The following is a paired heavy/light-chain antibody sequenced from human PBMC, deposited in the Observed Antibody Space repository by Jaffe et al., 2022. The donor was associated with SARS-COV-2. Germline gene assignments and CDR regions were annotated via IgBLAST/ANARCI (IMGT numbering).Heavy chain of an antibody. V-gene: IGHV1-3*01. Sequence: QVHLVQSGAEVKRPGASVKVSCKASGYTFTSYAIHWVRQAPGQRLEWMGWINPGNGGTKYSQKFQGRVTITRDTSASTAYMELSSLTSEDTTVYYCARGLAGAGTFDYWGQGTLVTVSS. CDR1: GYTFTSYA. J-gene: IGHJ4*02. CDR2: INPGNGGT. D-gene: IGHD6-13*01. CDR3: ARGLAGAGTFDY.
Light chain of an antibody. J-gene: IGKJ2*01. CDR3: MQPLQTPPYT. CDR1: QSLLHTNGYNY. CDR2: LGF. Sequence: DIVMTQSPLSLPVTPGEPASISCRSSQSLLHTNGYNYLDWYLQKPGQSPQLLIYLGFSRASGVPDRFSGSGSGTDFTLKISRVEAEDVGVYYCMQPLQTPPYTFGQGTKLEIK. V-gene: IGKV2-28*01.